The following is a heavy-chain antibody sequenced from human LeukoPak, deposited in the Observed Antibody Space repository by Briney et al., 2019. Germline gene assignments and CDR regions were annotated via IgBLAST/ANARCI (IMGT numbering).Heavy chain of an antibody. V-gene: IGHV3-64*02. CDR2: ISSSGGST. CDR3: AKGPRSSTRYGYFDY. Sequence: GGSLRLSCAASGFTFNIYAMYWVRQAPGKGLEYVSGISSSGGSTFYTDSVKGRFTISRDNSKNTLYLQMYSLRPEDTAMYSCAKGPRSSTRYGYFDYWGQGTLVTVSS. CDR1: GFTFNIYA. D-gene: IGHD2-2*01. J-gene: IGHJ4*02.